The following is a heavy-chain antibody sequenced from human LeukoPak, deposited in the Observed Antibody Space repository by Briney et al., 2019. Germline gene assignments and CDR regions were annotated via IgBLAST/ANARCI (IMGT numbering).Heavy chain of an antibody. CDR1: GFTFSTYD. J-gene: IGHJ4*02. V-gene: IGHV1-8*03. D-gene: IGHD4-23*01. CDR3: PRLVSYDYGGNDY. Sequence: ASVKVSCEASGFTFSTYDINWVRQATGQGLEWMGWMNPNSGNTGYAQKFQGRVTITRNTSISTAYMELSSLRSEGTAVYYCPRLVSYDYGGNDYWGQGTLVTVSS. CDR2: MNPNSGNT.